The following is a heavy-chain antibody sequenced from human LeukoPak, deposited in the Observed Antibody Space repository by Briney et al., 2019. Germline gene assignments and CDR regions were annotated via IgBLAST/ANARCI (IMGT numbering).Heavy chain of an antibody. D-gene: IGHD1-26*01. CDR1: GFTFSSYG. V-gene: IGHV3-33*01. J-gene: IGHJ4*02. Sequence: GRSLGLSCAASGFTFSSYGIHWVRQAPNKGLEWVAVIWYDGSNKFYADSVKGRFTVSRDNSKNTLYLQMNSLRAEDTAVYYCARAISGSYSGSDYWGQGTLVTVSS. CDR3: ARAISGSYSGSDY. CDR2: IWYDGSNK.